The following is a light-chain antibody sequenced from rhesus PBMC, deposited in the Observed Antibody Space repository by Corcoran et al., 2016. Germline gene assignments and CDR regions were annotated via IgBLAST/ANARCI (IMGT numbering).Light chain of an antibody. J-gene: IGKJ1*01. CDR1: QGVGSY. V-gene: IGKV1-32*02. CDR2: CAT. CDR3: HQGKSNPRT. Sequence: DIQMSQSPSSLSASVGDRVTITCRASQGVGSYLNWYQQKVGRAPKLLIYCATTLASGVPSRFSGSGSGTDFALTISSLQPEDFATYYCHQGKSNPRTFGQGTKVEF.